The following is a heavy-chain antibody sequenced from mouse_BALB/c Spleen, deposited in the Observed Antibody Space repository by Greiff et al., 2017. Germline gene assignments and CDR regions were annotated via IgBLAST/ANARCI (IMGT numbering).Heavy chain of an antibody. Sequence: VKLQESGPGLVAPSQSLSITCTVSGFSLTSYGVHWVRQPPGKGLEWLGVIWAGGSTNYNSALMSRLSISKDNSKSQVFLKMNSLQTDDTAMYYCARDRGLLGAMDYWGQGTSVTVSS. V-gene: IGHV2-9*02. D-gene: IGHD2-3*01. CDR1: GFSLTSYG. CDR2: IWAGGST. J-gene: IGHJ4*01. CDR3: ARDRGLLGAMDY.